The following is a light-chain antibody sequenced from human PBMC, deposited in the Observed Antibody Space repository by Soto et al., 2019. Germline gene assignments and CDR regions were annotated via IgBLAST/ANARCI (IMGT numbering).Light chain of an antibody. J-gene: IGLJ1*01. V-gene: IGLV2-14*01. CDR2: EVT. Sequence: QSVLTQPASVSGSPGQSIAISCTGSSSDVSFYKYVSWYQQHPGKVPKLIIYEVTNRPSGVSNRFSGSKSGNTASLTISGLQAEDEADYYCCSYTTSSTRVFGSGTKVTVL. CDR1: SSDVSFYKY. CDR3: CSYTTSSTRV.